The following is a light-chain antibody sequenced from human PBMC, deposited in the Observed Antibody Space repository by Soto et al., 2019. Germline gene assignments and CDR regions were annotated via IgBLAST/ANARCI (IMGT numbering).Light chain of an antibody. Sequence: EIVLTQCPATLSLSPGERATLSCRASQSVSSYLAWYQQKPGQAPRLLIYDASNRATGIPARFSGSGSGTDFTLTISSLEPEDFAVYYCQQRSNWPRALTFGGGTKVDIK. CDR1: QSVSSY. J-gene: IGKJ4*01. V-gene: IGKV3-11*01. CDR2: DAS. CDR3: QQRSNWPRALT.